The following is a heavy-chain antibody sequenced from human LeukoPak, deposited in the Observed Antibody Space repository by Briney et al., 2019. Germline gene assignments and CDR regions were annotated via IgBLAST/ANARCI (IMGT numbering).Heavy chain of an antibody. CDR1: GFTFDDYA. Sequence: GGSLRLSCAASGFTFDDYAMHWVRQAPGKGLEWVSGISWNSGSIGYADSVKGRFTISRDNAKNSLYLQMNSLRAEDTALYYCAKDSYYGGNSGTGFDYWGQGTQATVSS. J-gene: IGHJ4*02. CDR3: AKDSYYGGNSGTGFDY. D-gene: IGHD4-23*01. V-gene: IGHV3-9*01. CDR2: ISWNSGSI.